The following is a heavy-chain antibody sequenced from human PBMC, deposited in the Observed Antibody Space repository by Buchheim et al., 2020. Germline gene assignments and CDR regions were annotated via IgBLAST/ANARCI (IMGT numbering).Heavy chain of an antibody. CDR1: GFTFSSYS. D-gene: IGHD1-26*01. J-gene: IGHJ2*01. Sequence: EVQLVESGGGLVQPGGSLRLSCAASGFTFSSYSMNWVRQAPGKGLEWVSYISSSSSTIYYADSVKGRFTISRDNAKNSLYLQMNRLRAEDTAVYYCARGPGSYYDIPHWYFDLWGRGTL. CDR2: ISSSSSTI. V-gene: IGHV3-48*01. CDR3: ARGPGSYYDIPHWYFDL.